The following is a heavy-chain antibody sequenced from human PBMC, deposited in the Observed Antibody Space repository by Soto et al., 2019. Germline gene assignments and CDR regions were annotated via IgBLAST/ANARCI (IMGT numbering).Heavy chain of an antibody. CDR2: IYPADSDT. CDR3: AGAIFGVPGSVSYGLAV. V-gene: IGHV5-51*01. Sequence: GEALKISCKASGYSFTNYWIGWVRQVPGKGLEWIGIIYPADSDTRYSPSFQGQVTLSADTSITTAFLQWDNLKASDTAIYYCAGAIFGVPGSVSYGLAVCGQGTTVTVS. D-gene: IGHD3-3*01. J-gene: IGHJ6*02. CDR1: GYSFTNYW.